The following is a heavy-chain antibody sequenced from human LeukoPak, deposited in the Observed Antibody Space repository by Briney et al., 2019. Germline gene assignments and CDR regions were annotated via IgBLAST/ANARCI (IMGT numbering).Heavy chain of an antibody. CDR2: IYYSGST. CDR3: ASSSPYYYGSGSGAFDI. Sequence: SETLSLTCTVSGGSISSYYWSWIRQPPGKGLEWIGYIYYSGSTNYNPSLKSRVTISVDTSKNQFSLKLSSVTAADTAVYYCASSSPYYYGSGSGAFDIWGQGTMVTVSS. V-gene: IGHV4-59*08. CDR1: GGSISSYY. D-gene: IGHD3-10*01. J-gene: IGHJ3*02.